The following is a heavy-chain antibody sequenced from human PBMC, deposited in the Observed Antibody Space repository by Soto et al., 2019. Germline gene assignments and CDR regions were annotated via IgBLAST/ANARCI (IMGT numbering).Heavy chain of an antibody. V-gene: IGHV1-2*06. CDR1: GYRFTNYY. D-gene: IGHD5-12*01. Sequence: ASVNVSCKAAGYRFTNYYIHWVRQAPGQWLELMGRMNLDTGGKTYAQKSQGRVTITRDKSISTAYMEVTNLKSDDTAIYYCARDGHLARRVYSFAFELWGQGTLVTVSS. CDR2: MNLDTGGK. J-gene: IGHJ4*02. CDR3: ARDGHLARRVYSFAFEL.